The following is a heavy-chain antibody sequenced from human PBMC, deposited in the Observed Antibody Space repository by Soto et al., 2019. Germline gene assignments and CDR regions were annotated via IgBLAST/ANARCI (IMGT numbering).Heavy chain of an antibody. CDR1: GGSISSGDYY. CDR2: IYYSGST. Sequence: PSETLSLTCTVSGGSISSGDYYWNWIRQPPGKGLEWIGYIYYSGSTYYNPSLKSRVTISVDTSKNQFSLKLSSVTAADTAVYYCAREVVPAADHYFDYWGQGTLVTVSS. D-gene: IGHD2-2*01. V-gene: IGHV4-30-4*01. CDR3: AREVVPAADHYFDY. J-gene: IGHJ4*02.